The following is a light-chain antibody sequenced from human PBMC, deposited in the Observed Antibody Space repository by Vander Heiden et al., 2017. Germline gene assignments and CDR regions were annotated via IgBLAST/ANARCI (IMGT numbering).Light chain of an antibody. V-gene: IGKV4-1*01. J-gene: IGKJ1*01. CDR3: QQYYSTPRT. Sequence: DIVITQSPDSLAASLGERATINCKSSQSVLYSSNNKNFLAWYQQKPGQPPKLLLYWASTRESGVPDRFSGSGSGTDFTLTISSLQAEDVAVYYCQQYYSTPRTFGQGTKVEIK. CDR1: QSVLYSSNNKNF. CDR2: WAS.